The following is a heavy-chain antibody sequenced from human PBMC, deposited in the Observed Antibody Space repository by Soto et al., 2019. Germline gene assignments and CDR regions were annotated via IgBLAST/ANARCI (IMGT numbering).Heavy chain of an antibody. D-gene: IGHD6-13*01. Sequence: EVHLVESGGGLVQPGRSLRLSCAASGFTFDHYAMHWVRQAPGKGLEWVSGINWNSGSVRYADSVKGRFTISRDNAKNTLHLQMNSLRVEDTXXXXXXXDVSLRVWVYXVXDDWGQ. J-gene: IGHJ4*02. CDR3: XXDVSLRVWVYXVXDD. V-gene: IGHV3-9*01. CDR1: GFTFDHYA. CDR2: INWNSGSV.